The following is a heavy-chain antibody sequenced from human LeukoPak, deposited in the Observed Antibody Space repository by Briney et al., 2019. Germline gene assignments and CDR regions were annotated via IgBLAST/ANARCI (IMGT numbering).Heavy chain of an antibody. V-gene: IGHV4-38-2*02. CDR2: IFHSGST. D-gene: IGHD2-8*02. CDR1: DYSISSDDYY. CDR3: ARGYCTGGNCYSFGY. J-gene: IGHJ4*02. Sequence: SETLSLTCTVSDYSISSDDYYWGWIRQPPGKGLEWIGSIFHSGSTYYNPSLKSRVTISVDTSKNQFSLRLSSVTAADTALYYCARGYCTGGNCYSFGYWGQGTLVTVSS.